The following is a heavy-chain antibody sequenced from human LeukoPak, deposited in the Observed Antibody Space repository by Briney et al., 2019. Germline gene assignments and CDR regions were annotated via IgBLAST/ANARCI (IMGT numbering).Heavy chain of an antibody. CDR3: ARERYDFWSADGAFDI. V-gene: IGHV1-2*02. CDR2: INPNSGGT. J-gene: IGHJ3*02. Sequence: ASVKVSCKASGYTFTGYYMHWVRQAPGQGLEWMGWINPNSGGTNYAQKFQGRVTMTRDTSISTAYMELSRLRSDDTAVYYCARERYDFWSADGAFDIWGQGTMVTVSS. D-gene: IGHD3-3*01. CDR1: GYTFTGYY.